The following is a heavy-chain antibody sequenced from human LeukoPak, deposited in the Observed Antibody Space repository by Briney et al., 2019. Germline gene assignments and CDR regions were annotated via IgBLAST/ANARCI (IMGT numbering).Heavy chain of an antibody. V-gene: IGHV3-30*02. Sequence: GGSLRLSCAASGFTFGSYGMHWVRQAPGKGLEWVTFIRYGGSNKYYADSVKGRFTISRDNSKNTLYLQMNSLRAEDTAVYYCASTTVTKVTAIRGSDYWGQGTLVTVSS. CDR3: ASTTVTKVTAIRGSDY. J-gene: IGHJ4*02. D-gene: IGHD2-21*02. CDR1: GFTFGSYG. CDR2: IRYGGSNK.